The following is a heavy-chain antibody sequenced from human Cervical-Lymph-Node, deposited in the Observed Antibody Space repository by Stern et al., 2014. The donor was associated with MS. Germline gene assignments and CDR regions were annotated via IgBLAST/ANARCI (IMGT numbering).Heavy chain of an antibody. CDR2: INPNNGDT. CDR1: GYTFTGYH. V-gene: IGHV1-2*02. J-gene: IGHJ4*02. CDR3: ARNGIAYYYASGAFQF. D-gene: IGHD3-16*01. Sequence: DQLVESGAEVKKPGASVKVSCKASGYTFTGYHVHWVRQAPGQGLEWMGWINPNNGDTNYAQKFEGRVTMTRDTSMTTAYMEVNRLTYDDTAVYYCARNGIAYYYASGAFQFWGQGTLVTVSS.